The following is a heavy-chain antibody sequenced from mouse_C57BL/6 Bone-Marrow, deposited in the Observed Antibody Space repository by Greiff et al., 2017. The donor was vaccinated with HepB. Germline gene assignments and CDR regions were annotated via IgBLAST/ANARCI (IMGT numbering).Heavy chain of an antibody. Sequence: EVKLVESGPGLVKPSQSLSLTCSVTGYSITSGYYWNWIRQFPGNKLEWMGYISYDGSNNYNPSLKNRISITRDTSKNQFFLKLNSVTTEDTATYYCARPSYYYGSSSLLGFDVWGTGTTVTVSS. V-gene: IGHV3-6*01. D-gene: IGHD1-1*01. CDR1: GYSITSGYY. J-gene: IGHJ1*03. CDR2: ISYDGSN. CDR3: ARPSYYYGSSSLLGFDV.